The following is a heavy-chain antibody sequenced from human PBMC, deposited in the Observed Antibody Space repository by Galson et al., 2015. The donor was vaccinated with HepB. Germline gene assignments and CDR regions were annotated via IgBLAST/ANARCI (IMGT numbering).Heavy chain of an antibody. CDR2: IIRSADTT. D-gene: IGHD3-3*01. V-gene: IGHV3-48*04. CDR3: ARALRTGITSFGVVTNDALDI. CDR1: RVWFRWSS. Sequence: SMSPSDEASRVWFRWSSWNWVHQAPWTPEEHLAFIIRSADTTHYRESVYGRFLISRDNAKNSLYLQLNSLRAEDTAVYYCARALRTGITSFGVVTNDALDIWGQGTTVTVSS. J-gene: IGHJ3*02.